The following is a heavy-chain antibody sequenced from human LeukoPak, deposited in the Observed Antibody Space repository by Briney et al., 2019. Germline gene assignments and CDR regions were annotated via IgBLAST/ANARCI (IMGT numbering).Heavy chain of an antibody. D-gene: IGHD3-10*01. CDR1: GDSVSSNSAA. J-gene: IGHJ6*04. Sequence: SQTLSLTCAISGDSVSSNSAAWNWIRQSPSRGLEWLGRTYYRSKWYNDYAVSVKSRITTNPDTSKNQFSLQLNSVTPEDTAVYYCARLVTMVRGPYVYYYYGMDVWGRGTTVTVSS. V-gene: IGHV6-1*01. CDR3: ARLVTMVRGPYVYYYYGMDV. CDR2: TYYRSKWYN.